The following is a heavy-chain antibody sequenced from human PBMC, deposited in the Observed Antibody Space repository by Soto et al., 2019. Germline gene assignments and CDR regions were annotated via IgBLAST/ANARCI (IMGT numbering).Heavy chain of an antibody. Sequence: SETLSLTCAVYGGSFSGYYWSWIRQPPGKGLEWIGEINHSGSTNYNPSLKSRVTISVDTSKDQFSLKLSSVTAADTAVYYCATLYYDILTGYYPPYYYYGMGVWGQGTTVTVSS. V-gene: IGHV4-34*01. CDR3: ATLYYDILTGYYPPYYYYGMGV. CDR1: GGSFSGYY. J-gene: IGHJ6*02. D-gene: IGHD3-9*01. CDR2: INHSGST.